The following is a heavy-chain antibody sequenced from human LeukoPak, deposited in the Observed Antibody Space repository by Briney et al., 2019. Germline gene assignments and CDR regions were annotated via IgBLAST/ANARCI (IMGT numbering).Heavy chain of an antibody. CDR2: IYYSGST. V-gene: IGHV4-31*03. Sequence: SETLSLTCTVSGGSISSGGYYWSWIRQHPGKGLEWIGYIYYSGSTYYNPSLKSRVTISVDTSKNQLSLKLSSVTAADTAVYYCARGTVAKNYFDYWGREPWSPSPQ. CDR3: ARGTVAKNYFDY. D-gene: IGHD4-17*01. J-gene: IGHJ4*02. CDR1: GGSISSGGYY.